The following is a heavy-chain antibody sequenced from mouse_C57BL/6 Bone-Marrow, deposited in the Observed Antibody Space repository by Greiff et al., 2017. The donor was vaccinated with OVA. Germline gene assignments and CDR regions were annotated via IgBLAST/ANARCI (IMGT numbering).Heavy chain of an antibody. CDR1: GYTFTDYE. V-gene: IGHV1-15*01. J-gene: IGHJ2*01. Sequence: VQLQQSGAELVRPGASVTLSCKASGYTFTDYEMHWVKQTPVHGLEWIGAIDPETGGTAYNQKFKGKAILTADKSSSTAYMELRSLTSEDSAVYYGTSNEGRYYFGYWGQGTTLTVSS. CDR3: TSNEGRYYFGY. CDR2: IDPETGGT.